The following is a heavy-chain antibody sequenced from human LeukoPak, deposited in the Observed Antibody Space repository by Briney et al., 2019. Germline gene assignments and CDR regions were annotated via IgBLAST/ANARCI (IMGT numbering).Heavy chain of an antibody. V-gene: IGHV3-33*01. D-gene: IGHD3-10*01. CDR2: IWYDGSKK. J-gene: IGHJ4*02. CDR3: ARDLGTSGFYFDY. CDR1: GFTFRNYG. Sequence: GGSLRLSCAASGFTFRNYGMHWVRQAPGKGLEWVAVIWYDGSKKYYSDSVKGRFTISRDDSKSTLYLQMNSLRVEDTAIYYCARDLGTSGFYFDYWGQGILVTVSS.